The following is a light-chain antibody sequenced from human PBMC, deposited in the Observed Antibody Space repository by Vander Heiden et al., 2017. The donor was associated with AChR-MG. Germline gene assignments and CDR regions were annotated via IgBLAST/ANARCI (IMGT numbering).Light chain of an antibody. CDR2: WAS. CDR1: QSILYSSNNKNY. CDR3: LQYYGNPLT. Sequence: DIALTQSPDHLPVSLAERATINCKSSQSILYSSNNKNYLAWYQQKPGQPPKLLIYWASTRESGVPDRFSGSGSGTDFTLTISSLQAEDVAVYYCLQYYGNPLTFRGGAKVEIK. V-gene: IGKV4-1*01. J-gene: IGKJ4*01.